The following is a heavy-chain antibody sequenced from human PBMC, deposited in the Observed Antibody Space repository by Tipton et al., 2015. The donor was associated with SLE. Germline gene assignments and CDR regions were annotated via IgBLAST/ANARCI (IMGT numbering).Heavy chain of an antibody. CDR3: AKDRPEAFDI. CDR1: GFTFDDYA. CDR2: TSWNSGSI. J-gene: IGHJ3*02. Sequence: SLRLSCAASGFTFDDYAMHWVRQAPGKGLEWVSGTSWNSGSIGYADSVKGRFTISRDNSKNTLYLQMNSLRAEDTAVYYCAKDRPEAFDIWGQGTVVTVSS. V-gene: IGHV3-9*01. D-gene: IGHD1-14*01.